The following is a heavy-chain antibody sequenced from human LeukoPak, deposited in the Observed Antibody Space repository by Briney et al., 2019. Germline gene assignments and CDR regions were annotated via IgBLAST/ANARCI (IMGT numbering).Heavy chain of an antibody. CDR3: ARSSGSGWYNAFDI. CDR1: GYSFSTYW. CDR2: IDPSDSFT. J-gene: IGHJ3*02. Sequence: GASLQISCQGSGYSFSTYWISWVRQLPGKGLEWLGRIDPSDSFTQYSPSFQGHVSISVAKSINSVYLQWSTLKASDTAMYYCARSSGSGWYNAFDIWGQGTMVTVSS. D-gene: IGHD6-19*01. V-gene: IGHV5-10-1*01.